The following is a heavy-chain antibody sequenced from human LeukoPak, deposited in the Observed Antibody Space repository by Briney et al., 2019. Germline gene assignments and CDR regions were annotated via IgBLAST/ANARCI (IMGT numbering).Heavy chain of an antibody. CDR3: AREGGVYCTNGVCYLDAFDI. CDR1: GYTFTSYY. CDR2: INPNSGGT. Sequence: ASVKVSCKASGYTFTSYYMHWVRQAPGQGLEWMGWINPNSGGTNYAQKFQGRVTMTRDTSISTAYMELSRLRSDDTAVYYCAREGGVYCTNGVCYLDAFDIWGQGTMVTVSS. V-gene: IGHV1-2*02. J-gene: IGHJ3*02. D-gene: IGHD2-8*01.